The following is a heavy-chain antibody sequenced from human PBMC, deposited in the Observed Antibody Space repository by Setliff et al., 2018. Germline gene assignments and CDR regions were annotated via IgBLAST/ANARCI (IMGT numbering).Heavy chain of an antibody. CDR2: IKNDGSSG. V-gene: IGHV3-74*01. D-gene: IGHD3-3*01. CDR1: GFTFSSYW. CDR3: ARVGEYRFLEWFMNYFYNYMDV. J-gene: IGHJ6*03. Sequence: GGSLRLSCAASGFTFSSYWMHWVRQVPGKGLVWVSRIKNDGSSGTYADSVKGRFTISRDNAKNTLYLQMNSLRAEDTAVYYCARVGEYRFLEWFMNYFYNYMDVWGKGTTVTVSS.